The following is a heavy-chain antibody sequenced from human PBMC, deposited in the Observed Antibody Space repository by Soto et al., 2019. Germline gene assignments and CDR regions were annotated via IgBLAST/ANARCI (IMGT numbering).Heavy chain of an antibody. CDR3: ARENYDYHFDF. CDR2: IYHSGST. V-gene: IGHV4-30-2*01. Sequence: SETLSLTCAVSCGSISSGGYSWSWIRQPPGLGLEWIGYIYHSGSTYYNPSLKSRVTISVDRSENQFSLKLSSVTAADTAGYCGARENYDYHFDFWGQGTLVTVSS. CDR1: CGSISSGGYS. J-gene: IGHJ4*02. D-gene: IGHD5-12*01.